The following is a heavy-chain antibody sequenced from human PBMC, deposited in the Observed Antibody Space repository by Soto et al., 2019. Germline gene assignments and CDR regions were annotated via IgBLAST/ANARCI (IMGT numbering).Heavy chain of an antibody. CDR1: GGSVSSGTYY. CDR2: IYYGGNI. Sequence: SETLSLTCNVSGGSVSSGTYYWGWIRQPPGKGLEWIGSIYYGGNIFYNPSLKSRVSISLDTSKNQFSLHLSSVTAADTAIYYCARRRKDCFDSWGQGTLVTVSS. J-gene: IGHJ5*01. CDR3: ARRRKDCFDS. V-gene: IGHV4-39*01.